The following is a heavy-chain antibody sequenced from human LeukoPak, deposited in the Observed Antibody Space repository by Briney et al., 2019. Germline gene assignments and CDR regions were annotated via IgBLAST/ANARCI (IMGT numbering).Heavy chain of an antibody. D-gene: IGHD3-10*01. Sequence: GESLKIPCQGSGYTFNTYWIAWVRQMPGKGLEYMGITSPIDSSTTYSPSFQGRLSVSVDKSITTAYLHWSSLQASDTAIYYCARVRNYYGSGTYPYFDFWGQGTLVTVSS. J-gene: IGHJ4*02. CDR1: GYTFNTYW. CDR2: TSPIDSST. V-gene: IGHV5-51*01. CDR3: ARVRNYYGSGTYPYFDF.